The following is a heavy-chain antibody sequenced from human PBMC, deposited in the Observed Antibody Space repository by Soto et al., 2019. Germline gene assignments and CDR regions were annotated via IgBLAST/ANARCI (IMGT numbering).Heavy chain of an antibody. J-gene: IGHJ3*02. Sequence: SETLSLTCTVSGGSISSYYWSWIRQPPGKGLEWIGYIYYSGSTNYNPSLKSRVTISVDTSKNQFSLKLSSVTAADTAVYYCATAYDFWSGKVDAFDIWGQGTMVTVSS. CDR2: IYYSGST. D-gene: IGHD3-3*01. CDR1: GGSISSYY. CDR3: ATAYDFWSGKVDAFDI. V-gene: IGHV4-59*08.